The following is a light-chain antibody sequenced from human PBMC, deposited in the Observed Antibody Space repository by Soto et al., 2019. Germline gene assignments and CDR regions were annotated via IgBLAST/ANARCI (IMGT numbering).Light chain of an antibody. Sequence: QAVVTQPPSASGTPGQRVTISFSGSNSNIGSKYVYWYQQFPGTDPKLLIYRNNQRPSGVPDRFSGAKSGTSASLAISDLRSEDEADYYCASWDASVGGPAFGGGTKVTVL. CDR1: NSNIGSKY. CDR2: RNN. CDR3: ASWDASVGGPA. J-gene: IGLJ2*01. V-gene: IGLV1-47*01.